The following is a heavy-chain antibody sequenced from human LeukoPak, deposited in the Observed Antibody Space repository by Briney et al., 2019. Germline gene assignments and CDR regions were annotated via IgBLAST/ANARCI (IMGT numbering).Heavy chain of an antibody. CDR3: AREAYYYDSSRSHDAFDI. CDR2: ISSSSSTI. CDR1: GFTFSSYS. V-gene: IGHV3-48*01. Sequence: GGSLRLSCAASGFTFSSYSMNWVRQAPGKGLEWVSYISSSSSTIYYADSVKGRFTISRDNAKNSLYLQMNSLRAEDTAVYYCAREAYYYDSSRSHDAFDIWGRGIMVTVSS. D-gene: IGHD3-22*01. J-gene: IGHJ3*02.